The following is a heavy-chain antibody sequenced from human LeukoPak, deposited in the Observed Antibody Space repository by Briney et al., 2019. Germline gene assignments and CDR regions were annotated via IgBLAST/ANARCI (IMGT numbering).Heavy chain of an antibody. D-gene: IGHD3-22*01. CDR2: MYLSGTT. Sequence: PSETLSLTCTVSGDSINSLDLWSWVRQPPGKGLEWIGEMYLSGTTHSNPSVKSRVTISIDKSKNQFFLNLSFVTAADTAVYYCARVAGYYDSSGYYYVIDYWGQGTLVTVSS. V-gene: IGHV4-4*02. J-gene: IGHJ4*02. CDR1: GDSINSLDL. CDR3: ARVAGYYDSSGYYYVIDY.